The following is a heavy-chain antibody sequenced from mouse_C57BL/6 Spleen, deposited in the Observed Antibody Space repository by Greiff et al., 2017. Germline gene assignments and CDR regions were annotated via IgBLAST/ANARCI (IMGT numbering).Heavy chain of an antibody. Sequence: QVQLQQPGTALVKPGASVRLSCKASAYTFTSYWMLLVKQRPGQGLEWIGNINPSNGGTNYNEKFKSKATLTVDKSSSTAYMQLSSLTSEDSAVYYCARPIGGTAQAMDYWGQGTSVPVSS. D-gene: IGHD3-2*02. CDR1: AYTFTSYW. V-gene: IGHV1-53*01. J-gene: IGHJ4*01. CDR2: INPSNGGT. CDR3: ARPIGGTAQAMDY.